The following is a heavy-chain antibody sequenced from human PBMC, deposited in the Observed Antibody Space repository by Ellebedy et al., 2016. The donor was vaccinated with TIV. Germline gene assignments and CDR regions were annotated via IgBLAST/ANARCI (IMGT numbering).Heavy chain of an antibody. CDR1: GFTFSSYW. Sequence: GESLKISCAASGFTFSSYWMSWVRQAPGKGLEWVANIKQDGSEKYYVDSVKGRFTISRDNAKNSLYLQMNSLRAEDTAVYYCARGGDILTGYYSPPSFDYWGQGTLVTVSS. V-gene: IGHV3-7*04. D-gene: IGHD3-9*01. CDR2: IKQDGSEK. CDR3: ARGGDILTGYYSPPSFDY. J-gene: IGHJ4*02.